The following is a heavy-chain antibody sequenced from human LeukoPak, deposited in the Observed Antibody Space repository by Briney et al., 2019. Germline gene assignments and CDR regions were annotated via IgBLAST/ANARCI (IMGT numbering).Heavy chain of an antibody. CDR2: ISPYDGDT. Sequence: GASVKVSCKAPGYTFAIYGISWVRQAPGQGLEWMAWISPYDGDTNYAQNFEGRVTMTTETSTSTAYMELRSLRSDDTAIYYCARDYCTRGGDCYKEDLFDPWGQGTLVTVSS. D-gene: IGHD2-21*02. J-gene: IGHJ5*02. CDR3: ARDYCTRGGDCYKEDLFDP. CDR1: GYTFAIYG. V-gene: IGHV1-18*01.